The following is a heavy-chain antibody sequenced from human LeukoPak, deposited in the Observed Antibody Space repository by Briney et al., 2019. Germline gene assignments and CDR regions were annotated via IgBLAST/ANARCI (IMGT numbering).Heavy chain of an antibody. V-gene: IGHV1-58*01. J-gene: IGHJ3*02. CDR3: AATYYYGSGSYYPPDAFDI. D-gene: IGHD3-10*01. CDR2: IVVGSGNT. CDR1: GFTFTSPA. Sequence: SVKVSCKASGFTFTSPAVQWVRQARGQRLEWIGWIVVGSGNTNCAQKFQERVTITRDMSTSTAYMELSSLRSEDTAVYYCAATYYYGSGSYYPPDAFDIWGQGTMVTVSS.